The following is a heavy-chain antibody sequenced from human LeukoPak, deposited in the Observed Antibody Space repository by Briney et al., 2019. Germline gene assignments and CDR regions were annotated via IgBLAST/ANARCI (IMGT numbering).Heavy chain of an antibody. CDR1: GGSISSNHYY. CDR3: ARVVTTSIDY. Sequence: PSETLSLTCSVSGGSISSNHYYWGWIRQPPGKGLEWIGSIYYSGSTHYNPSLKSRVTISVDTSKNQFSLKLSSVTAADTAVYYCARVVTTSIDYWGQGTLVTVSS. J-gene: IGHJ4*02. D-gene: IGHD3-3*01. V-gene: IGHV4-39*07. CDR2: IYYSGST.